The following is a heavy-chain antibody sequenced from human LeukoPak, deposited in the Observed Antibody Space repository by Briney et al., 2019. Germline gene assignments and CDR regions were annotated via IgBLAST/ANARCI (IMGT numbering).Heavy chain of an antibody. J-gene: IGHJ3*02. CDR1: GFTFSSYG. V-gene: IGHV3-33*06. CDR3: AKESGAFDI. Sequence: GRSLRLSCAASGFTFSSYGMHGVRQAPGKGLEWVAVIWYDGSNKYYADSVKGRFTISRDNSKNTLYLQMNSLRAEDAAVYYCAKESGAFDIWGQGTMVTVSS. CDR2: IWYDGSNK.